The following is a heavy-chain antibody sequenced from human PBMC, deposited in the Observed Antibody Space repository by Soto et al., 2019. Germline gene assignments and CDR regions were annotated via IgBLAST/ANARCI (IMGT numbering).Heavy chain of an antibody. D-gene: IGHD2-15*01. J-gene: IGHJ6*02. V-gene: IGHV3-30*03. CDR2: ISYDGNSK. CDR3: ARAGYCSGGSCIQVLFYGMDV. CDR1: GFTFSNYV. Sequence: GGSLRLSCAASGFTFSNYVMHWVRQAPGKGLEWVAVISYDGNSKYYADSVKGRFTISRDNSKNTLYLQMSSLRAEDTAVYYCARAGYCSGGSCIQVLFYGMDVWGQGTTVTVSS.